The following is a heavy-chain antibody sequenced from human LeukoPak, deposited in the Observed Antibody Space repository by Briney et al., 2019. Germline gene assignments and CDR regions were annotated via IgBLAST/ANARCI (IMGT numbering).Heavy chain of an antibody. CDR2: IWNDGSNK. CDR1: GFTFSNYG. J-gene: IGHJ4*02. D-gene: IGHD4-17*01. CDR3: ARDTYNGFDYGRDFDY. Sequence: PGGSLRLSCAASGFTFSNYGMHWVRQAPGKGPEWVAVIWNDGSNKYYADSVKGRFTISRDNSKNTLFLQVNSLRAEDTAVYYCARDTYNGFDYGRDFDYWGQGTLVTVSS. V-gene: IGHV3-33*01.